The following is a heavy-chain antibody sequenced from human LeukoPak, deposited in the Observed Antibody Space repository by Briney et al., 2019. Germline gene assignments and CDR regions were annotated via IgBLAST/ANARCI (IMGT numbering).Heavy chain of an antibody. V-gene: IGHV4-34*01. CDR3: ARGRWDGWEDY. CDR1: GGSFSGYY. D-gene: IGHD1-26*01. CDR2: INHSGST. Sequence: PSETLSLTCAVYGGSFSGYYWSWIRQPPGKGLEWIGEINHSGSTNYNPSLKSRDTISVDTSKNQFSLKLSSVTAADTAVYYCARGRWDGWEDYWGQGTLVTVSS. J-gene: IGHJ4*02.